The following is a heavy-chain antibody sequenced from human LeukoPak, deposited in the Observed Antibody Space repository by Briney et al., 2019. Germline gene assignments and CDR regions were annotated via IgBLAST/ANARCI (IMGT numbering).Heavy chain of an antibody. CDR3: ARNPDSGSYFDY. Sequence: GGSLRLSCAASGFTFSSYSMNWVRQAPGKGLEWVSSISSSSSYIYYADSVKGRFTTSRDNAKNSLYLQMNSLRAEDTAVYYCARNPDSGSYFDYWGQGTLVTVSS. CDR1: GFTFSSYS. CDR2: ISSSSSYI. J-gene: IGHJ4*02. D-gene: IGHD1-26*01. V-gene: IGHV3-21*01.